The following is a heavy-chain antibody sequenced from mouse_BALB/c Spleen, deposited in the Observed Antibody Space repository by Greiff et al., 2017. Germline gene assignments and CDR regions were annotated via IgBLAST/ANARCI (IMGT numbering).Heavy chain of an antibody. CDR2: IWAGGST. V-gene: IGHV2-9*02. Sequence: VQRVESGPGLVAPSQSLSITCTVSGFSLTSYGVHWVRQPPGKGLEWLGVIWAGGSTNYNSALMSRLSISKDNSKSQVFLKMNSLQTDDTAMYYCARNYGNSAMDYWGQGTSVTVSS. CDR1: GFSLTSYG. D-gene: IGHD2-1*01. J-gene: IGHJ4*01. CDR3: ARNYGNSAMDY.